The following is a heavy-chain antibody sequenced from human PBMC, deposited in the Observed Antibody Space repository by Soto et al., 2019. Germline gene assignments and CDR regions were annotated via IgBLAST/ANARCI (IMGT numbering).Heavy chain of an antibody. CDR3: ARGTSGWSKFDF. CDR2: INAGNGDT. Sequence: QVQLVQSGAEERKPGASVKVSCKTSGNIFTTYTIHWVRQAPGQRLEWMGWINAGNGDTTYSQKFQGRVTITTDTSANTDYMELSSLTSEDTAVYYCARGTSGWSKFDFWGQGTLVTVSS. D-gene: IGHD6-19*01. V-gene: IGHV1-3*05. J-gene: IGHJ4*02. CDR1: GNIFTTYT.